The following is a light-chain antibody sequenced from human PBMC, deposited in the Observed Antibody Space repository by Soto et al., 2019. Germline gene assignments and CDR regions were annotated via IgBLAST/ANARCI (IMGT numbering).Light chain of an antibody. CDR2: ELS. CDR1: SNDIGAYKY. CDR3: SSYTTGSTLYV. V-gene: IGLV2-14*01. Sequence: SVLTQPASVSGSPGQSITISCTGSSNDIGAYKYVSWYQQYPGKAPKLIIFELSNRPSGVSNRFTGSKSGNTASLTIAGLQAEDEADYQCSSYTTGSTLYVFGGGTKVTVL. J-gene: IGLJ1*01.